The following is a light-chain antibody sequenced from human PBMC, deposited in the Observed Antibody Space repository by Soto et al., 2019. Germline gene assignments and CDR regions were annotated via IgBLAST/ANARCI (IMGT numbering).Light chain of an antibody. V-gene: IGKV3-20*01. CDR2: AVS. J-gene: IGKJ4*01. CDR3: QQYDRIPGFT. CDR1: QSFRSNY. Sequence: EIVLTQSPGTLSLSPGETATLSCRASQSFRSNYLAWYQRRPGQAPRLLIYAVSSRASGIPDRFSGSVSGTDFTLTISRLEPEDSAVYYCQQYDRIPGFTFGGGTKVEI.